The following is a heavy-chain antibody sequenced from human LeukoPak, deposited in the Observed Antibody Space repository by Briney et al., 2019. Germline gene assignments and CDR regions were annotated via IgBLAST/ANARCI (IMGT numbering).Heavy chain of an antibody. CDR2: ISSSSSYI. CDR3: ARDSIVVVPAAMVAFDI. V-gene: IGHV3-21*01. J-gene: IGHJ3*02. CDR1: GFTFSSYS. D-gene: IGHD2-2*01. Sequence: PVGSLRLSCAASGFTFSSYSMNWVRQAPGKGLEWVSSISSSSSYIYYADSVKGRFTISRDNAKNSLYLQMNSLRAGDTAVYYCARDSIVVVPAAMVAFDIWGQGTMVTVSS.